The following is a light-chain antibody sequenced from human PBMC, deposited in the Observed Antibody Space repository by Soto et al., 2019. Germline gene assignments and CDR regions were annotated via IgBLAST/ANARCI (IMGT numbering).Light chain of an antibody. CDR2: DVS. CDR3: GSYTSIYV. CDR1: SSDVGGYNY. V-gene: IGLV2-14*01. Sequence: QSALTQPASVSGSPGQSITISCTGTSSDVGGYNYVSWYQQHPGKAPKLMIYDVSNRPSGVSNRFSGSKSGNTASLTISGLQAADEADYSCGSYTSIYVFGTGTKLTVL. J-gene: IGLJ1*01.